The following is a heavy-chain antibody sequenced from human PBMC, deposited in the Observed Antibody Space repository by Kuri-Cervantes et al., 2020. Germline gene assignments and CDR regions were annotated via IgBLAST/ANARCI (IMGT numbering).Heavy chain of an antibody. CDR2: INSDGSST. Sequence: GGSLRLSCAASGFTFSSYWMHWVRQAPGKGLVWVSRINSDGSSTSYADSVKGRFTISRDNAKNTLYLQMNSLRAEDTAVYYCAKERKHSSSWTHGCDYWGQGTLVTVSS. D-gene: IGHD6-13*01. CDR3: AKERKHSSSWTHGCDY. V-gene: IGHV3-74*01. J-gene: IGHJ4*02. CDR1: GFTFSSYW.